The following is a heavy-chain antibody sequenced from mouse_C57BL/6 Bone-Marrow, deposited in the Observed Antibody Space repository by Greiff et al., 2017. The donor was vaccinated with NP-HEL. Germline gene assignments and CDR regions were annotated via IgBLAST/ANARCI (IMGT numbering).Heavy chain of an antibody. CDR3: TYYGNYGCDY. V-gene: IGHV14-4*01. Sequence: VQLKESGAELVRPGASVKLSCTASGFNIKDDYMHWVKQRPEQGLEWIGWIDPENGDTEYASKFQGKATITADTSSNTAYLQLSSLTSEDTADYYCTYYGNYGCDYWGQGTTLTVSA. CDR1: GFNIKDDY. CDR2: IDPENGDT. J-gene: IGHJ2*01. D-gene: IGHD2-1*01.